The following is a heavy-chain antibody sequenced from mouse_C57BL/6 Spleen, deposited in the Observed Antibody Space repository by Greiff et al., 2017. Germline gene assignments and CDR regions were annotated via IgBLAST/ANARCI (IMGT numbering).Heavy chain of an antibody. J-gene: IGHJ3*01. CDR2: IDPENGDT. D-gene: IGHD1-1*01. CDR1: GFNIKDDY. CDR3: TRYYGSSSWFAY. Sequence: VQLKQSGAELVRPGASVKLSCTASGFNIKDDYMHWVKQRPEQGLEWIGWIDPENGDTEYASKFQGKATITADTSSNTAYLQLSSLTSEDTAVYYCTRYYGSSSWFAYWGQGTLVTVSA. V-gene: IGHV14-4*01.